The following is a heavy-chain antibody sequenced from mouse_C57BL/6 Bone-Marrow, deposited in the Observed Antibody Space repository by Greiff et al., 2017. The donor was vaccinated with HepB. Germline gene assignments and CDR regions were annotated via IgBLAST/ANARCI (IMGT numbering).Heavy chain of an antibody. J-gene: IGHJ3*01. CDR2: ISYDGSN. CDR1: GYSITSGYY. D-gene: IGHD1-2*01. V-gene: IGHV3-6*01. CDR3: ARGLGYGAY. Sequence: ESGPGLVKPSQSLSLTCSVTGYSITSGYYWNWIRQFPGNKLEWMGYISYDGSNNYNPSLKNRISITRDTSKNQFFLKLNSVTTEDTATYYCARGLGYGAYWGQGTLVTVSA.